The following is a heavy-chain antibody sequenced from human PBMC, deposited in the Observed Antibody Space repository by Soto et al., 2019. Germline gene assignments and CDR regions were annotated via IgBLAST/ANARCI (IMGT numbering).Heavy chain of an antibody. D-gene: IGHD1-1*01. J-gene: IGHJ4*02. CDR3: ARGRYGDY. CDR1: GYTFTSYG. Sequence: QVHLVQSGAEVKKPGASVKVSCKASGYTFTSYGITWVRQAPGQGLEWMGWISAHNGNTDYAQKLQGRVIVTRDTSTSTAYMELRSLISDDKAVYYCARGRYGDYWGQGALVTVSS. V-gene: IGHV1-18*01. CDR2: ISAHNGNT.